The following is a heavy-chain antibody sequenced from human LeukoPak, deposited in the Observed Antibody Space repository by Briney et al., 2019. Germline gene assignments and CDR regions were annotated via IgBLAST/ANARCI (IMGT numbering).Heavy chain of an antibody. CDR2: IYYSGST. Sequence: KPSETLSLTCTVSGGSFSSSSYSWGWIRQPPGKGLEWIGSIYYSGSTYYNPSLRSRVTISVDTSKNQFSLKLSSVTAADTTVYYCARSDCSSTRCYAFDIWGQGTMVTVYS. J-gene: IGHJ3*02. V-gene: IGHV4-39*01. D-gene: IGHD2-2*01. CDR1: GGSFSSSSYS. CDR3: ARSDCSSTRCYAFDI.